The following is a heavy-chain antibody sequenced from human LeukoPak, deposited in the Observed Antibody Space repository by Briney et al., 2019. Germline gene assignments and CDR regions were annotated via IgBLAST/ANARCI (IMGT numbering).Heavy chain of an antibody. D-gene: IGHD3-22*01. CDR3: ASNYDSSGYYSLRLAFDI. Sequence: ASVKVSCKASGGTFSSYAISWVRQAPGQGLEWMGGIIPIFGTANYAQKFQGRVTITADESTSTAYMELSSLRSEDTAVYYCASNYDSSGYYSLRLAFDIWGQGTMVTVSS. J-gene: IGHJ3*02. V-gene: IGHV1-69*13. CDR1: GGTFSSYA. CDR2: IIPIFGTA.